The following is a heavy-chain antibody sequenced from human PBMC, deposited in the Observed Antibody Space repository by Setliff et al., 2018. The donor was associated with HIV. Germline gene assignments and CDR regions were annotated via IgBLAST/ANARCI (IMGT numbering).Heavy chain of an antibody. Sequence: ASETLSLTCAASGYSISSGFYWGWIRQPPGKGLEWIGSIYHSGSTYYNPSLRSRVTISVDTSKNQFPLKLSSVTAADTAVYYCARDAPTVYANGWFDPWGQGTLVTVSS. J-gene: IGHJ5*02. D-gene: IGHD2-8*01. CDR3: ARDAPTVYANGWFDP. CDR2: IYHSGST. CDR1: GYSISSGFY. V-gene: IGHV4-38-2*02.